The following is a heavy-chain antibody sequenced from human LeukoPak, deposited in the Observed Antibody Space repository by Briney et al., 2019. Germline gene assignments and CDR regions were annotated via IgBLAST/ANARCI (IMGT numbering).Heavy chain of an antibody. J-gene: IGHJ4*02. CDR1: GGSISSGGYY. CDR2: IYYSGST. V-gene: IGHV4-31*03. CDR3: ARADDSSGLIDY. Sequence: PSETLSLTCTVSGGSISSGGYYWSWIRQHPGKGLEWIGYIYYSGSTYYNPSLKSRVTISVDTSKNQFSLKLSSVTAADTAVYYCARADDSSGLIDYWGQGTLVTVSS. D-gene: IGHD3-22*01.